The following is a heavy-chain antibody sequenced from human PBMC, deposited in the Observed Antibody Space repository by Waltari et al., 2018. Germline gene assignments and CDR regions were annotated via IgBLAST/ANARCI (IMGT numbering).Heavy chain of an antibody. CDR3: AGDREVETVPGPFDV. CDR2: TRPFFVTT. V-gene: IGHV1-69*13. Sequence: VQLVQSGAEVKRPGTSVKVSCNPSAGTFDSDGVSWLRQAPGQGLEWMGRTRPFFVTTSYAPKFQGRVTIVADLSTSTIYLTLKSLTPDDTAVYYCAGDREVETVPGPFDVWGQGTAVTVSS. CDR1: AGTFDSDG. J-gene: IGHJ3*01. D-gene: IGHD5-18*01.